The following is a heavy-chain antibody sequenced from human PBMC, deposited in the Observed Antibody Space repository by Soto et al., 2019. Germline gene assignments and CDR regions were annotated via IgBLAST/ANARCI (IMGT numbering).Heavy chain of an antibody. J-gene: IGHJ3*02. CDR3: ARPRTFGGVIVKVFAFDI. Sequence: EVQLVESGGGLVQPGGSLRLSCAASGFTFSSYSMNWVRQAPGKGLEWVSYISSSSRTIYYADSVKGRFTISRDNAKNSLYLQMNSLRAEDTAVYYCARPRTFGGVIVKVFAFDIWGQGTMVTVSS. CDR1: GFTFSSYS. CDR2: ISSSSRTI. D-gene: IGHD3-16*02. V-gene: IGHV3-48*01.